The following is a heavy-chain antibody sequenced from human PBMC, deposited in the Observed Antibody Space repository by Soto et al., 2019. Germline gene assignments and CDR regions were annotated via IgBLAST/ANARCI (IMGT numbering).Heavy chain of an antibody. CDR3: ARGARGLYYMDV. Sequence: EVQLVESGGGLVQPGGSLRLSCAASGFTFNNYWLHWVRQAPGKGLVWVSRINGDGSNTNYADSVTGRFTISRDNAKNAVCLQMNSRRAEDTAVYYCARGARGLYYMDVWGKGTTVTVSS. J-gene: IGHJ6*03. CDR2: INGDGSNT. V-gene: IGHV3-74*01. CDR1: GFTFNNYW.